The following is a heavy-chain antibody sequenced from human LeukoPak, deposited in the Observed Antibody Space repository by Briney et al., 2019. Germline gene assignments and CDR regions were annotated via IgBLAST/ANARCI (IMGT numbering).Heavy chain of an antibody. Sequence: GGSLRLSCEASGFTFSSYSMNWVRQAPGKGLEWVSSISSISSYIYYADPVKGRFTISRDNAKNSPYLQMNSLRAEDTAVYYCARATNYYDSSGYLYYFDYWGQGTLVTVSS. D-gene: IGHD3-22*01. V-gene: IGHV3-21*01. CDR2: ISSISSYI. CDR1: GFTFSSYS. J-gene: IGHJ4*02. CDR3: ARATNYYDSSGYLYYFDY.